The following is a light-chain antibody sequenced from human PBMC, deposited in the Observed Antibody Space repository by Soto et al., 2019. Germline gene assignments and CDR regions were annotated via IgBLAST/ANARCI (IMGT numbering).Light chain of an antibody. Sequence: QPVLTQSPSASASLGASVKLTCTLSSGHSSYAIAWHQQQPEKGPRYLMKLNSDGSHSKVDGIPDRFSGSSSGAERYLTISSLQSEDEADYYCQTWGTVLYVFGTGTNLTVL. J-gene: IGLJ1*01. V-gene: IGLV4-69*01. CDR2: LNSDGSH. CDR1: SGHSSYA. CDR3: QTWGTVLYV.